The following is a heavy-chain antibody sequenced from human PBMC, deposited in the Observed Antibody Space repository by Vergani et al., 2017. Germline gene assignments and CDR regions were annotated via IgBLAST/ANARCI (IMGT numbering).Heavy chain of an antibody. J-gene: IGHJ4*02. D-gene: IGHD3-3*01. V-gene: IGHV3-21*04. CDR3: ARAPTIFGVVSYFDY. CDR1: GFTFSSYS. Sequence: EVQLVESGGGLVKPGGSLRLSCAASGFTFSSYSMNWVRQAPGKGLEWVSSISSSSSYIYYADAVKGRFTISRDNAKNSLYLQMNSLGAEDTAVYYCARAPTIFGVVSYFDYWGQGTVVTVSS. CDR2: ISSSSSYI.